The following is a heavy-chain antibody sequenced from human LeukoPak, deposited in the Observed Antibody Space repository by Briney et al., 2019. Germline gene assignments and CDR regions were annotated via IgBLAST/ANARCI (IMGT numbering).Heavy chain of an antibody. CDR3: ATGALGL. V-gene: IGHV3-7*01. CDR2: IKQDGSDK. Sequence: GGSLRLSCAASGFTFSNSWMSWVRQALAKGLEWVANIKQDGSDKYYVDSMKGRFTISRDNAKNSLYLQMNSLRAEDTAVYYCATGALGLWGQGTMVTVSS. CDR1: GFTFSNSW. D-gene: IGHD7-27*01. J-gene: IGHJ3*01.